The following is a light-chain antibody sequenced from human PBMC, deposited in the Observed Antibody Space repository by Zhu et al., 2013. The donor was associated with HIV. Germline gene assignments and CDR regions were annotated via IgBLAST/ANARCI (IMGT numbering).Light chain of an antibody. CDR3: QQYKKWPPWT. Sequence: EIVMTQSPATLSVSSGETVTLSCRASQDIDNGLAWYQQKPGQAPRLLIYGSFKRAIGIPVRFSGSGSGTDFTLIISSLQSEDFAIYYCQQYKKWPPWTFGRGTRVE. CDR1: QDIDNG. V-gene: IGKV3-15*01. J-gene: IGKJ1*01. CDR2: GSF.